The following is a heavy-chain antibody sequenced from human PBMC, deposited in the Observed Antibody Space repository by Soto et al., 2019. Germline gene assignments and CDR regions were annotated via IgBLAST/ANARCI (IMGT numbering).Heavy chain of an antibody. CDR1: GGSFSGYY. Sequence: PSETLSLTCAVYGGSFSGYYWTWIRQPPGTGLEWIGEINHSGSTNYNPSPKSRVTISVDTSKNHFSLKLTSVTAADTAAYSCHARGLPTTAGHGEYYYYGLDVWGQGTTV. CDR2: INHSGST. V-gene: IGHV4-34*03. D-gene: IGHD1-1*01. CDR3: HARGLPTTAGHGEYYYYGLDV. J-gene: IGHJ6*02.